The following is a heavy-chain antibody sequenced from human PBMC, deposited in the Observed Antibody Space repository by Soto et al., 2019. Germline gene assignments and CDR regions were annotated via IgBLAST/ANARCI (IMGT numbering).Heavy chain of an antibody. CDR2: INHSGST. CDR1: GGSFSGYY. D-gene: IGHD3-22*01. CDR3: ARSEKAMIVVVTPGFYFDY. Sequence: QVQLQQWGAGLLKPSETLSLTCAVYGGSFSGYYWSWIRQPPGKGLEWIGEINHSGSTNYNPSLKSRVTISVDTSKNQFSLKLSSVTAADTAVYYCARSEKAMIVVVTPGFYFDYWGQGTLVTVSS. V-gene: IGHV4-34*01. J-gene: IGHJ4*02.